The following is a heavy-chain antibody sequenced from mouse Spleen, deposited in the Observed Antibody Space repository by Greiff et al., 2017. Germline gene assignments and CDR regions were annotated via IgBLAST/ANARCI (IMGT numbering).Heavy chain of an antibody. V-gene: IGHV1-39*01. Sequence: EVQLQQSGPELVKPGASVKISCKASGYSFTDYNMNWVKQSNGKSLEWIGVINPNYGTTSYNQKFKGKATLTVDQSSSTAYMQRNSLTSEDSAVYYCARGGRIYDGTTGYAMDYWGQGTSVTVAS. CDR3: ARGGRIYDGTTGYAMDY. J-gene: IGHJ4*01. CDR2: INPNYGTT. CDR1: GYSFTDYN. D-gene: IGHD2-3*01.